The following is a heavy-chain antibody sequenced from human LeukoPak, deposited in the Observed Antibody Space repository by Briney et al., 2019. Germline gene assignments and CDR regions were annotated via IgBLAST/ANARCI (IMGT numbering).Heavy chain of an antibody. CDR1: GGSISSGSYY. J-gene: IGHJ4*02. V-gene: IGHV4-61*02. CDR2: IYTSGST. CDR3: ARTTPDMVFGVVDY. D-gene: IGHD3-3*01. Sequence: SETLSLTCTVSGGSISSGSYYWSWIRQPAGKGLEWIGRIYTSGSTNYNPSLKSRVTISVDTSKNQFSLKLSSVTAADTAVYYCARTTPDMVFGVVDYWGQGTLVTVSS.